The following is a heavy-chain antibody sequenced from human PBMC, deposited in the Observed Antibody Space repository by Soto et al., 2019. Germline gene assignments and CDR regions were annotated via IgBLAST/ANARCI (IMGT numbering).Heavy chain of an antibody. CDR2: INPTSSHI. V-gene: IGHV3-21*01. CDR3: ARGYCGGGGCYLRLEAFDV. D-gene: IGHD2-15*01. J-gene: IGHJ3*01. Sequence: EVQLVESGGGLVMPGGSLRLSCAASGFTFSAYHMNWVRQAPGKGLEWVSSINPTSSHIYYADSVRGRFTISRDDSKNSVSLQMTSLRTEDAALYYCARGYCGGGGCYLRLEAFDVWGQGTMVTVSS. CDR1: GFTFSAYH.